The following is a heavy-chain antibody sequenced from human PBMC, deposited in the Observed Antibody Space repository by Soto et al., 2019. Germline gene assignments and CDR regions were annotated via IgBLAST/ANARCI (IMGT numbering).Heavy chain of an antibody. V-gene: IGHV4-39*01. Sequence: SLTCTVSGGSISSSSYYWGWIRQPPGKGLEWIGSIYYSGSTYYNPSLKSRVTISVDTSKNQFSLKLSSVTAADTAVYYCARLGYCSGGSCYSSYYYGMDVWGQGTTVTVSS. D-gene: IGHD2-15*01. CDR3: ARLGYCSGGSCYSSYYYGMDV. CDR2: IYYSGST. J-gene: IGHJ6*02. CDR1: GGSISSSSYY.